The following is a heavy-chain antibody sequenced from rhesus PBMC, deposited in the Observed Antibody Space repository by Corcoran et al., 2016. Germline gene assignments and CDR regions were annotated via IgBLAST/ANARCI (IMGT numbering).Heavy chain of an antibody. J-gene: IGHJ4*01. CDR2: IYGSGGST. V-gene: IGHV4S2*01. Sequence: QVQLQESGPGLAKPSETLPLTCAASGAPISSNYWSWHRQGPGKGLEWIGRIYGSGGSTDYNPSLKSRVTISIDTSKNQFSLKLSSVTAADTAVYYCARVGRPYYFDYWGQGVLVTVSS. CDR1: GAPISSNY. CDR3: ARVGRPYYFDY. D-gene: IGHD3-34*01.